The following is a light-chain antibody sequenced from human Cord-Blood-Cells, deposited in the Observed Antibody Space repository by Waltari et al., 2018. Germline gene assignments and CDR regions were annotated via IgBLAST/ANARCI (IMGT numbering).Light chain of an antibody. Sequence: DIQMTQSPSTLSASVGDRVTITCRASQSISSWLAGYQQKPGKAPKLLIYDASSLESGVPTRFSRSGSETEVTLAMSSLQPYDSATYYCDQYDSYLSTVGQGTKLQSK. V-gene: IGKV1-5*01. CDR3: DQYDSYLST. CDR2: DAS. J-gene: IGKJ2*01. CDR1: QSISSW.